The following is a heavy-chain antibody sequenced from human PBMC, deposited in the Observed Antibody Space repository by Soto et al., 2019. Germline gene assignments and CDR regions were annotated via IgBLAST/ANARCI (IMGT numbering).Heavy chain of an antibody. J-gene: IGHJ4*02. V-gene: IGHV4-59*01. CDR2: IYYSGNT. CDR3: AREVAAAVDY. D-gene: IGHD6-13*01. CDR1: GWSFSGYC. Sequence: SETLSLTCTVYGWSFSGYCWSWIRQPPGKGLEWIGNIYYSGNTNYNPSLKSRVTISVDTSKNQFSLKLSSVTAADTAVYYCAREVAAAVDYWGQGTLVTVSS.